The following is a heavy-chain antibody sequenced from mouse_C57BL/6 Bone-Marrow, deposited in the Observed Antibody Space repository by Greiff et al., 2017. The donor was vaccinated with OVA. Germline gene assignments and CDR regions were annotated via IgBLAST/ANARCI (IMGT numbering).Heavy chain of an antibody. J-gene: IGHJ4*01. CDR2: IRSKSNNYAT. CDR3: VSIDDDYLYAMDD. D-gene: IGHD2-4*01. Sequence: EVKVVDSGGGLVQPQGSLKLSCAASGFSFNTYAMTWVRQAPGKGLEWVARIRSKSNNYATYYADSVKDRFTISRDDSESMLYLQMNNLKTEDTAMDYCVSIDDDYLYAMDDWGQGTSVTVSS. V-gene: IGHV10-1*01. CDR1: GFSFNTYA.